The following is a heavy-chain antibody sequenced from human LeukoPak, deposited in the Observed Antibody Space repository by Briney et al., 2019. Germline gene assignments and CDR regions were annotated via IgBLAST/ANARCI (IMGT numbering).Heavy chain of an antibody. CDR2: IYYSGST. Sequence: SETLSLTCTVSGGSISSYYWSWIRQPPGKGLEWIGYIYYSGSTNYNPSLKSRVTISVDTSKNQFSLKLSSVTAADTAVYYCARRHSSGWWWFDPWGQGTLVTVSS. CDR1: GGSISSYY. CDR3: ARRHSSGWWWFDP. J-gene: IGHJ5*02. V-gene: IGHV4-59*08. D-gene: IGHD6-19*01.